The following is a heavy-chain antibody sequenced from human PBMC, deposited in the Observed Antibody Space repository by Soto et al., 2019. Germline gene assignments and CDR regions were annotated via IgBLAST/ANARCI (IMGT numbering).Heavy chain of an antibody. CDR2: IYYSGST. CDR3: ANFDRWEVAFEH. CDR1: GASISSGGYY. J-gene: IGHJ4*02. Sequence: PSETLSLTCTVSGASISSGGYYWNWIRQLPGKGLEWIGYIYYSGSTYYNPSLQSRITISVDTSKNQFSLKVTSVTAADTAVYYCANFDRWEVAFEHWGQGTQVTVSS. V-gene: IGHV4-31*03. D-gene: IGHD1-26*01.